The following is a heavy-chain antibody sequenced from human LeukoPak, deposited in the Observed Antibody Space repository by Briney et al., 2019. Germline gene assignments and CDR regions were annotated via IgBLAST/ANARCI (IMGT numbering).Heavy chain of an antibody. CDR3: ARVPATFLDY. V-gene: IGHV4-34*01. CDR2: INHSGST. D-gene: IGHD2-2*01. J-gene: IGHJ4*02. Sequence: PSETLSLTCAVYGGSFSGYYWSWIRQPPGKGLEWIGEINHSGSTNYNPSLKSRVTISVDTSKNQFSLKLSSVTAADTAVYYCARVPATFLDYWGQGTLVTVSS. CDR1: GGSFSGYY.